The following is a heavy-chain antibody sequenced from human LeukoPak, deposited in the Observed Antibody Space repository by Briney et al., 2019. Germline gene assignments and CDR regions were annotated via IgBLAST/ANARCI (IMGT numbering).Heavy chain of an antibody. D-gene: IGHD4/OR15-4a*01. CDR3: ARRAGAYSHPYDY. CDR2: ISSSGSTI. Sequence: GGSLRLSCAASGFAFSSYEMNWVRQAPGKGLEWVSYISSSGSTIYYADSVKGRFTISRDNAKNSLYLQMNSLRAEDTAVYYCARRAGAYSHPYDYWGQGTLVTVSS. V-gene: IGHV3-48*03. J-gene: IGHJ4*02. CDR1: GFAFSSYE.